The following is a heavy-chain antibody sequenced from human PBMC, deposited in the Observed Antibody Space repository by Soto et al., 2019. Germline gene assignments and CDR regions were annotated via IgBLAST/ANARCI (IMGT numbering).Heavy chain of an antibody. CDR2: IIPIFGTA. Sequence: QVQLVQSGAEVKKPGSSVKVSCKASGGTFSSYAISWVRQAPGQGLEWMGGIIPIFGTANYAQKFQGRVTITADESTSTAYMELSSLRSEDKAVYYCARDATDDRNYYYYGMDVWGQGTTVTVSS. V-gene: IGHV1-69*01. CDR1: GGTFSSYA. CDR3: ARDATDDRNYYYYGMDV. J-gene: IGHJ6*02. D-gene: IGHD1-1*01.